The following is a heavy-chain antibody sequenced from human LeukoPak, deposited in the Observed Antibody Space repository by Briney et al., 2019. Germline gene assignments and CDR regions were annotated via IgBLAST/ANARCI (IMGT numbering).Heavy chain of an antibody. V-gene: IGHV3-21*04. D-gene: IGHD2-15*01. CDR3: ARDLPVVALVMDY. CDR2: ISSSGGDM. CDR1: GFTFSTYS. J-gene: IGHJ4*02. Sequence: PGGSLRLSCAASGFTFSTYSMSWVRQAPGKGLEWVSSISSSGGDMYYTASLKGRFTISRDNAKNSLSLQMNSLTGEDTAVYFCARDLPVVALVMDYWGQGTLVTVSS.